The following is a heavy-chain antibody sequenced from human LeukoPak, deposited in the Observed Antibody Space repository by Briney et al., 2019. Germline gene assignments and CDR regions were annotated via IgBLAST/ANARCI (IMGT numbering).Heavy chain of an antibody. CDR3: AKVAVPAQYYFDY. CDR2: ISGSGGST. CDR1: GFTLSSYA. J-gene: IGHJ4*02. Sequence: GGSLRLSCAASGFTLSSYAMSWVRQAPGKGLEWVSAISGSGGSTYYADSVKGWFTISRDNSKNTLYLQMNSLRAEDTAVYYCAKVAVPAQYYFDYWGQGTLVTVSS. V-gene: IGHV3-23*01.